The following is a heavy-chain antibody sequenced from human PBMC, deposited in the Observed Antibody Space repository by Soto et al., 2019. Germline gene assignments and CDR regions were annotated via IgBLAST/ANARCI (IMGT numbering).Heavy chain of an antibody. CDR1: GGSFSGYY. CDR3: ARGGGSGSYHYYYYYYMDV. CDR2: INHSGST. J-gene: IGHJ6*03. D-gene: IGHD3-10*01. V-gene: IGHV4-34*01. Sequence: PSETLSLTCAVYGGSFSGYYWSWIRQPPGKGLEWIGEINHSGSTNYNPSLKSRVTISVDTSKNQFSLKLSSVTAADTAVYYCARGGGSGSYHYYYYYYMDVWGKGTTVTAP.